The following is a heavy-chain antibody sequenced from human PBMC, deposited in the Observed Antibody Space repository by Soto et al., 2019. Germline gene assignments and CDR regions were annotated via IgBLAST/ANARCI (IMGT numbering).Heavy chain of an antibody. CDR3: ARGPYSSDWYPDY. CDR1: GFIFSDHY. D-gene: IGHD6-19*01. CDR2: SRNKVNSYTT. V-gene: IGHV3-72*01. J-gene: IGHJ4*02. Sequence: EVQLVESGGGLVQPGGSLRLSCVASGFIFSDHYMDWVRQAPGKGLEWVGRSRNKVNSYTTEYAASVKGRFTISRDESKNSLYLQMNSLRTEDTAVYYCARGPYSSDWYPDYWGQGTLVTVSS.